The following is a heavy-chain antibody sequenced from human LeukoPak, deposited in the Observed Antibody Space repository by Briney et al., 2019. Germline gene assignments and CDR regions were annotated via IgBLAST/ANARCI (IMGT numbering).Heavy chain of an antibody. V-gene: IGHV4-4*07. CDR2: IYSSGST. D-gene: IGHD3-9*01. CDR1: GGSISSYY. CDR3: ARVGDKNFDWL. Sequence: PSETLSLTCTVSGGSISSYYWSWIRQPAGKGLEWVGRIYSSGSTNYNPSLKSRVTMSVDTSKSQFSLKLSSVTAADTAVYYCARVGDKNFDWLWGQGTLVTVSS. J-gene: IGHJ4*02.